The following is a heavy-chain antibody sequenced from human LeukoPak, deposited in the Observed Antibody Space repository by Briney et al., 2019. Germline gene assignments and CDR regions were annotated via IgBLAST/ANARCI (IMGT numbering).Heavy chain of an antibody. Sequence: ASVKVSCKVSGYTLTELSMHWVRQAPGKGLECMGGFDPEDGETIYAQKFQGRVTMTEDTSTDTAYMELSSLRSEDTAVYYCATDLGGRNGYNFYWGQGTLVTVSS. D-gene: IGHD5-24*01. V-gene: IGHV1-24*01. J-gene: IGHJ4*02. CDR1: GYTLTELS. CDR3: ATDLGGRNGYNFY. CDR2: FDPEDGET.